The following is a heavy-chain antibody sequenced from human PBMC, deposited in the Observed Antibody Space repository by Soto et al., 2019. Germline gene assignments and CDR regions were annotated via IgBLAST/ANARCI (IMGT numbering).Heavy chain of an antibody. D-gene: IGHD6-13*01. V-gene: IGHV4-59*01. Sequence: SETLSLTCTVSGGSISSYYWSWIRQPPGKGLEWIGYIYYSGSTNYNPSLKSRVTISVDTSKNQFSLKLSSVTAADTAVYYCARDGGVPAAGNYYHYGMDVWGQGTTVTVSS. CDR2: IYYSGST. CDR1: GGSISSYY. CDR3: ARDGGVPAAGNYYHYGMDV. J-gene: IGHJ6*02.